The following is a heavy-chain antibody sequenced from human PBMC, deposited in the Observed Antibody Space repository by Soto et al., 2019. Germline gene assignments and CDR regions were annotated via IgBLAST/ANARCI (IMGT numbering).Heavy chain of an antibody. Sequence: QVQLVQSGAEVKKPGSSVKVSCKASGGTFSSYAISWVRQAPGQGLEWMGGIIPIFGTANYEQKFQGRVTITADESTRTAYMERSSLRSEDTAVYYCARDGPDFWSGYYAFWGQGTTVTVSS. J-gene: IGHJ6*02. V-gene: IGHV1-69*12. CDR2: IIPIFGTA. CDR3: ARDGPDFWSGYYAF. D-gene: IGHD3-3*01. CDR1: GGTFSSYA.